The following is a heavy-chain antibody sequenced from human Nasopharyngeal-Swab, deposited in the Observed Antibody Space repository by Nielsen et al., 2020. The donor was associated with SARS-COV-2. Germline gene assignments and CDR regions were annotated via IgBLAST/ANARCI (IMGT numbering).Heavy chain of an antibody. CDR1: GGSISSSSYY. D-gene: IGHD3-3*01. CDR2: IYYSGST. J-gene: IGHJ4*02. CDR3: ARQVLTYYDFWSGPTPDY. V-gene: IGHV4-39*01. Sequence: SETLSLTCTVSGGSISSSSYYWGWIRQPPGKGLEWIGSIYYSGSTYYNPSLKSRVTISVDPSKNQFSLKLSSVTAADTAVYYCARQVLTYYDFWSGPTPDYWGQGTLVTVSS.